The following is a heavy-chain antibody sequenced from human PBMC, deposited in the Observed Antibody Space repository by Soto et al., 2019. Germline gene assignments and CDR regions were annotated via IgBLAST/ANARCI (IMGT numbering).Heavy chain of an antibody. Sequence: SETLSLTCTVSGGSISSGGYYWIWIRQHPGKGLEWIGYIYYSGSTYYNPSLKSRVTISVDTSKNQFSLKLSSVTAADTAVYYCAREGGIVGATAADYWGQGTLVTVSS. CDR3: AREGGIVGATAADY. CDR2: IYYSGST. J-gene: IGHJ4*02. CDR1: GGSISSGGYY. D-gene: IGHD1-26*01. V-gene: IGHV4-31*03.